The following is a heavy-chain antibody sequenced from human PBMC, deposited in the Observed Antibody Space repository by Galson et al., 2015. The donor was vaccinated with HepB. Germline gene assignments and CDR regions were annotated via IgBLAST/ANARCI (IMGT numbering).Heavy chain of an antibody. J-gene: IGHJ6*02. CDR3: ARPSQNSPSYDFWSGYGSSGDCYYYYYGMDV. CDR2: ISSSSSYI. CDR1: GFTFRSYS. Sequence: SLRLSCAASGFTFRSYSMNWVRQAPGKGLEWVSSISSSSSYIYYADSVKGRFTISRDNAKNSLYLQMNSLRAEDTAVYYCARPSQNSPSYDFWSGYGSSGDCYYYYYGMDVWGQGTTVTVSS. D-gene: IGHD3-3*01. V-gene: IGHV3-21*01.